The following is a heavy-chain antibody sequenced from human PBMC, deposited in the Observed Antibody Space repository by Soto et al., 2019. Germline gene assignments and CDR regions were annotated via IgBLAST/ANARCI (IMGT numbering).Heavy chain of an antibody. CDR3: AKEADSFDSPGDAFDI. CDR2: ISTSGGST. Sequence: GGSLRLSCAASGFTFSNYAMTWVRQAPGKGLEWLSVISTSGGSTYYADSVKGRFTISRDNSKNTLYLQINSLRGEDTAVYYCAKEADSFDSPGDAFDIWGRGTMVTVSS. J-gene: IGHJ3*02. CDR1: GFTFSNYA. D-gene: IGHD3-9*01. V-gene: IGHV3-23*01.